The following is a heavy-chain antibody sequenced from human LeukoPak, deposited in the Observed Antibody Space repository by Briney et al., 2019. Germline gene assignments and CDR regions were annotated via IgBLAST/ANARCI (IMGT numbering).Heavy chain of an antibody. CDR3: AKRTDSSDWYYFDY. J-gene: IGHJ4*02. CDR2: IRYDGSNK. Sequence: PGGSLRLSCAASGFTFSSYGMHWVRQAPGKGLEWVAFIRYDGSNKYYADSVKGRFTISRDNSKNTLYLQMNSLRAEDTAVYYCAKRTDSSDWYYFDYWGQGTLVTVSS. V-gene: IGHV3-30*02. CDR1: GFTFSSYG. D-gene: IGHD6-19*01.